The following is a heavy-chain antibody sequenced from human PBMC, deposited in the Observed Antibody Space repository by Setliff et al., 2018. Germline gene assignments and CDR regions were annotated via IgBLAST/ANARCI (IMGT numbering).Heavy chain of an antibody. CDR3: SRLVRFCTRTSCQRLSGGEF. CDR2: ISPHTGNT. D-gene: IGHD3-3*01. V-gene: IGHV1-18*01. Sequence: ASVKVSCKASGYTFNDYGIAWVRQAPGQGLEWMGWISPHTGNTYYTPKLHGRVTLTSDTSTSTAYMELKDLGSDDTAVYYCSRLVRFCTRTSCQRLSGGEFWGQGTLVTVS. J-gene: IGHJ4*02. CDR1: GYTFNDYG.